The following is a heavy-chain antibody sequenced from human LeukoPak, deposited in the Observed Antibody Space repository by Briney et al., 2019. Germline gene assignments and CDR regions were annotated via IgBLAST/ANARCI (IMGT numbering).Heavy chain of an antibody. Sequence: ASVKVSCKASGYTFISYGINWVRQAPGQGLEWMGWINPNSGGTNYAQKFQGRVTMTRDTSISTAYMELSRLRSDDTAVYCCARDSGSGGFDYWGQGTLVTVSS. D-gene: IGHD2-15*01. CDR3: ARDSGSGGFDY. CDR2: INPNSGGT. CDR1: GYTFISYG. V-gene: IGHV1-2*02. J-gene: IGHJ4*02.